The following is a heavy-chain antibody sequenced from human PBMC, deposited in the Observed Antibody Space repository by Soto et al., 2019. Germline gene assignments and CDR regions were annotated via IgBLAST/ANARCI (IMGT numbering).Heavy chain of an antibody. D-gene: IGHD6-13*01. CDR1: GGIFSTHG. V-gene: IGHV1-69*06. CDR3: ASGYSIGQQLVGPFDY. J-gene: IGHJ4*02. Sequence: QVQLVQSGAEVKKPGSSVKVSCEASGGIFSTHGISWVRQAPGQGPQWMGGIIPMFGTANYAQKFQGRVTITADKSTSTAYMELSSLRSEDTAVYYCASGYSIGQQLVGPFDYWGQGTLVTVSS. CDR2: IIPMFGTA.